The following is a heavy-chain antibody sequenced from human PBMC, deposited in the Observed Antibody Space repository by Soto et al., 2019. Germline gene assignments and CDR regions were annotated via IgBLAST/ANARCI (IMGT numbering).Heavy chain of an antibody. Sequence: GSLRLSCAASGFTFSSYAMSWVRQAPGKGLVWVSRINSDGSSTSYADSVKGRFTISRDNAKNTLYLQMNSLRAEDTAVYYCARDPRSSYYDFWSGYDYWGQGTLVTVSS. CDR2: INSDGSST. CDR3: ARDPRSSYYDFWSGYDY. CDR1: GFTFSSYA. V-gene: IGHV3-74*01. D-gene: IGHD3-3*01. J-gene: IGHJ4*01.